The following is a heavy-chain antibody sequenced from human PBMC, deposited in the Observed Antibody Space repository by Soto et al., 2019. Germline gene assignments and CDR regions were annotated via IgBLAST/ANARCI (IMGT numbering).Heavy chain of an antibody. CDR1: GFTFNNYA. CDR2: RSGGGDTT. J-gene: IGHJ4*02. CDR3: AKGRGGSGSLTPRVDF. Sequence: EVQLLESGGGLVQPGGSLRLSCAASGFTFNNYAMTWVRQAPGKGLEWVSARSGGGDTTSYADSVKGRFTVSRDGSKNTRYLQMSSRRGEDTALYYCAKGRGGSGSLTPRVDFWGQGTLVTVSS. V-gene: IGHV3-23*01. D-gene: IGHD3-10*01.